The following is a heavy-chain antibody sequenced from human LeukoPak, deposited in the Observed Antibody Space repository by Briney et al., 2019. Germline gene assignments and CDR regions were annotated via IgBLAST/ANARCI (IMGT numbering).Heavy chain of an antibody. D-gene: IGHD2-2*01. Sequence: GGSLRLSCAASGFTVSSNYMSWVRQAPGKGQEWVSVIYSGGTTYYADSVTGRFTISRDNSKNTLYLQMNSLRAEDTAVYYCTRLRGYCSSTSCYPLGYWGQGTLVTVSS. CDR1: GFTVSSNY. CDR3: TRLRGYCSSTSCYPLGY. J-gene: IGHJ4*02. CDR2: IYSGGTT. V-gene: IGHV3-53*01.